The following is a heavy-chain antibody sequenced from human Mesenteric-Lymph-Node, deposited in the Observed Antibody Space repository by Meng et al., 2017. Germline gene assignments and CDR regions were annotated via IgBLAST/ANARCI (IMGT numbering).Heavy chain of an antibody. CDR1: GGTFSSYA. CDR2: IIPIFGTA. D-gene: IGHD7-27*01. J-gene: IGHJ6*02. V-gene: IGHV1-69*13. Sequence: SVKVSCKASGGTFSSYAISWVRQAPGQGLEWMGGIIPIFGTANYAQKFQGRVTITADESTSTAYMELSSLRSEDTAVFYCARDPGDPYGMDFWGQGTTVTVSS. CDR3: ARDPGDPYGMDF.